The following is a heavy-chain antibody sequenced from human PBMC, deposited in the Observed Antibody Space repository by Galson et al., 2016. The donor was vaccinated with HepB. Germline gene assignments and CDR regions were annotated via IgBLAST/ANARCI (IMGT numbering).Heavy chain of an antibody. CDR2: IWYDGSEK. V-gene: IGHV3-33*01. D-gene: IGHD6-6*01. J-gene: IGHJ4*02. CDR1: GFTFSTYA. Sequence: SLRLSCAASGFTFSTYAMHWVRQAPGKGLEWVAVIWYDGSEKFYADSVKGRFTISRDSSKNTLYLQMNSLTAEDTAVYYCTRRPGNWGQGTLVTVSS. CDR3: TRRPGN.